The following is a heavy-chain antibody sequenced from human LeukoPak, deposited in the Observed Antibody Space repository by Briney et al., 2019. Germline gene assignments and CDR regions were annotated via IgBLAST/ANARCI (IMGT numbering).Heavy chain of an antibody. V-gene: IGHV3-64*01. J-gene: IGHJ4*02. D-gene: IGHD2-15*01. CDR1: GFTFSTYA. Sequence: PGGSLRLSCAASGFTFSTYAMYWVRQAPGKGLEYVSSITSNGHNTFYANSVKGRFTISRDNSKNTLYLQMGSLRAEDMAVYYCARDRSGSGDYWGQGTLVTVSS. CDR3: ARDRSGSGDY. CDR2: ITSNGHNT.